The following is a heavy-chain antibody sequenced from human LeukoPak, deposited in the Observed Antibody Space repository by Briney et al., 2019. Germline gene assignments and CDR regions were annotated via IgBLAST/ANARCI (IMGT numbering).Heavy chain of an antibody. CDR1: GFTFSSYA. D-gene: IGHD6-13*01. Sequence: PGGSLRLSCAASGFTFSSYAMSWVRQAPGKGLEWVANIKQDGSEKYYVDSVKGRFTISRDNAKNSLYLQMNSLRAEDTAVYYCARAAVGGIAAAGRVYFDYWGQGTLVTVSS. V-gene: IGHV3-7*01. CDR3: ARAAVGGIAAAGRVYFDY. CDR2: IKQDGSEK. J-gene: IGHJ4*02.